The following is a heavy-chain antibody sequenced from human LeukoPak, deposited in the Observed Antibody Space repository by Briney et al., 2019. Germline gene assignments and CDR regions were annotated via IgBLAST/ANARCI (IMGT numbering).Heavy chain of an antibody. CDR2: IYTSGST. D-gene: IGHD6-13*01. CDR1: GGSISSYY. Sequence: KSSETLSLTCTVSGGSISSYYWSWIRQPAGKGLEWIGRIYTSGSTNYNPSLKSRVTMSVDTSKNQFSLKLSSVTAADTAVYYCAREDSSSWYLVIDYWGQGTLVTVSS. V-gene: IGHV4-4*07. J-gene: IGHJ4*02. CDR3: AREDSSSWYLVIDY.